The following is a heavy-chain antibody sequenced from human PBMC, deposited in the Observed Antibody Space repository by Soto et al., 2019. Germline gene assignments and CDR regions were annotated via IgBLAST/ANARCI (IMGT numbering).Heavy chain of an antibody. D-gene: IGHD3-22*01. Sequence: QVQLVQSGAEVKKPGSSVKVSCKASGGTFSSYAISWVRQAPGQGLEWMGGIIPIFGTANYAQKFQGRVTITADESTSTAYMELSSLRSEDTAVYYCASDRGYYYDSSGELLDYWGQGTLVTVSS. J-gene: IGHJ4*02. CDR3: ASDRGYYYDSSGELLDY. V-gene: IGHV1-69*01. CDR1: GGTFSSYA. CDR2: IIPIFGTA.